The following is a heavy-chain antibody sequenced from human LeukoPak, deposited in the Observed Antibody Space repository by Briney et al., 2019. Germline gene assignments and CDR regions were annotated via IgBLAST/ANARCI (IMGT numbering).Heavy chain of an antibody. CDR1: GYSISSGYY. D-gene: IGHD3-10*01. CDR3: ARLNYYGSGSYEY. Sequence: PSETLSLTCTVSGYSISSGYYWGWIRQPPGKGLEWIGSIYHSGSTYYSPSLKSRVTISVDTSKNQFSLKLSSVTAADTAVYYCARLNYYGSGSYEYWGQGTLVTVSS. J-gene: IGHJ4*02. CDR2: IYHSGST. V-gene: IGHV4-38-2*02.